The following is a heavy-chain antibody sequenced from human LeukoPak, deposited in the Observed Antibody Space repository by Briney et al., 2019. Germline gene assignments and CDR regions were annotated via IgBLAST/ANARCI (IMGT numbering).Heavy chain of an antibody. J-gene: IGHJ3*02. CDR1: GFTFSSYW. CDR2: INAYGSST. D-gene: IGHD4-17*01. V-gene: IGHV3-74*01. CDR3: TFSSYGDHVGVDAFDM. Sequence: GSLRLSCAASGFTFSSYWMHWVRQAPGKGLVWVSRINAYGSSTNYADSVKGRFTISRDNAKNTVYLQMNSLSAEDTAMYYCTFSSYGDHVGVDAFDMWGQGTMVTVSS.